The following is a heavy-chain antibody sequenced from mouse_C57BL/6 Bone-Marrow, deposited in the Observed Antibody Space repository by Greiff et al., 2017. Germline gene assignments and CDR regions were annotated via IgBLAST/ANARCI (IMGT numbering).Heavy chain of an antibody. CDR3: ARGGVITTVVARYFDY. CDR2: IYPGSGNT. J-gene: IGHJ2*01. CDR1: GYTFTDYY. V-gene: IGHV1-76*01. D-gene: IGHD1-1*01. Sequence: QVQLQQSGAELVRPGASVKLSCKASGYTFTDYYINWVKQRPGQGLEWIARIYPGSGNTYYNEKFKGKATLTAEKSSSTAYMQLSSLTSEDSAVYFCARGGVITTVVARYFDYWGQGTTLTVSS.